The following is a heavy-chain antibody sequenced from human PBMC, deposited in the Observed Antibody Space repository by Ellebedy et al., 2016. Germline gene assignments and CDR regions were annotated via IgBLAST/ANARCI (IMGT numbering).Heavy chain of an antibody. CDR2: ITSGDTT. CDR3: AKDYGVKG. J-gene: IGHJ4*02. Sequence: GESLKISXAASGFTFSTYAMTWVRQAPGKGLEWVSSITSGDTTYYADSVKGRFTISRDNSKNTLYLQMNSLRVEDTAVYYCAKDYGVKGWGQGTLVTVSS. CDR1: GFTFSTYA. D-gene: IGHD4-17*01. V-gene: IGHV3-23*01.